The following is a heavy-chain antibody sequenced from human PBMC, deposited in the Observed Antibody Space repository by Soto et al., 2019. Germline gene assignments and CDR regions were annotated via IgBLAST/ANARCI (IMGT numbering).Heavy chain of an antibody. D-gene: IGHD4-4*01. J-gene: IGHJ5*02. Sequence: PSETLSLTCTVSGGSISSGDYYWSWIRQHPGKGLEWIGYIYYSGSTYYNPSLKSRITISVDTSKNQFSLKLSSVTAADTAMYYCARGLTTVTTGLDPWGQGTLVTVSS. CDR1: GGSISSGDYY. V-gene: IGHV4-31*03. CDR2: IYYSGST. CDR3: ARGLTTVTTGLDP.